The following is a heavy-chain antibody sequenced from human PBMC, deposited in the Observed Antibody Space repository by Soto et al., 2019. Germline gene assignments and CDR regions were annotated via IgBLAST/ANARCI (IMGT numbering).Heavy chain of an antibody. CDR2: IEPSDSYT. Sequence: PGESLKISCKGSGYSFTSYWISWVRQMPGKGLECMGRIEPSDSYTNYSPSFQGHVTISADKSISTAYLQWSSLKASDTTMYYCESCDSSGSYGGRYYYGMDVWGQGTPVTVSS. J-gene: IGHJ6*02. D-gene: IGHD3-22*01. CDR3: ESCDSSGSYGGRYYYGMDV. V-gene: IGHV5-10-1*01. CDR1: GYSFTSYW.